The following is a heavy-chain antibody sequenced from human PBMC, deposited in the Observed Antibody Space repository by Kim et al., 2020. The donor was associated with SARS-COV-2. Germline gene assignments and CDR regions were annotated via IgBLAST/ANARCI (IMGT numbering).Heavy chain of an antibody. J-gene: IGHJ4*02. CDR2: INPSGGGT. CDR1: GYTFTSYY. CDR3: ARGGRDYDFWSGYWDY. Sequence: ASVKVSCKASGYTFTSYYMHWVRQAPGQGLEWMGLINPSGGGTSYAQKFQGRVTMTRDTSTSTVYMELSSLRSEDTAVYYCARGGRDYDFWSGYWDYWGQGTLVTVSS. V-gene: IGHV1-46*01. D-gene: IGHD3-3*01.